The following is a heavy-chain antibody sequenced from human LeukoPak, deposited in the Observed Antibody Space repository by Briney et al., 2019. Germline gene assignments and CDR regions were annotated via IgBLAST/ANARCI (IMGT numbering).Heavy chain of an antibody. CDR1: GGSISSYY. Sequence: SETLSLTCTVSGGSISSYYWSWIRQPPGKGLEWIGYIYYSGSTNYNPSLKSRVTISVDTSKNQFSLKLSSVTAADTAVYYCARVVSAAAGTGYYYYYMDVWGKGTTAPSP. D-gene: IGHD6-13*01. V-gene: IGHV4-59*08. J-gene: IGHJ6*03. CDR3: ARVVSAAAGTGYYYYYMDV. CDR2: IYYSGST.